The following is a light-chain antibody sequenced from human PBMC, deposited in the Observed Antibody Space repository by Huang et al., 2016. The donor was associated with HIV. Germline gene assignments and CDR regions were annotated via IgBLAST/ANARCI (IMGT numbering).Light chain of an antibody. CDR1: QDISNN. CDR3: QQLNSYP. V-gene: IGKV1-9*01. CDR2: EVS. Sequence: IQLTQSPSSLSASVGDRVTITCRASQDISNNLAWYQQKPGKPPKVLIYEVSTLQTGVPIRFSGSGSGTEFTLTIHKLQPEDFATYYCQQLNSYPFGGGTTVEIK. J-gene: IGKJ4*01.